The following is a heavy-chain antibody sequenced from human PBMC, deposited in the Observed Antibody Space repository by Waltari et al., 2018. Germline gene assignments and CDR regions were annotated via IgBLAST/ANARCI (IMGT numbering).Heavy chain of an antibody. V-gene: IGHV3-48*01. CDR2: ISSSSSNI. CDR3: ASQTTVTTWETFDY. Sequence: EVQLVESGGGLVQPGGSLRLSCSASGFTFSSYSMNWVRQAPGKGLEWVSYISSSSSNIYYADSVKGRLTISRDNAKNSLYLQMNSLRAEDTAVYYCASQTTVTTWETFDYWGQGTLVTVSS. D-gene: IGHD4-17*01. CDR1: GFTFSSYS. J-gene: IGHJ4*02.